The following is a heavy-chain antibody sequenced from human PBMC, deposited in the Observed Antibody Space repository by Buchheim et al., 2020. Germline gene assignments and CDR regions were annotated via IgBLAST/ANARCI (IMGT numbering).Heavy chain of an antibody. V-gene: IGHV4-31*03. Sequence: QAQLQESGPGLVKPSQTLSLTCTVSGDSISSGDYCCTWVRQHPGKGLEWIGYLYYSGNTYYNPSLKSRVTISVDTSQNQFSLKLSSVTAADTAVYYCARRSTSGNFDYWGQGTL. CDR2: LYYSGNT. D-gene: IGHD6-13*01. J-gene: IGHJ4*02. CDR3: ARRSTSGNFDY. CDR1: GDSISSGDYC.